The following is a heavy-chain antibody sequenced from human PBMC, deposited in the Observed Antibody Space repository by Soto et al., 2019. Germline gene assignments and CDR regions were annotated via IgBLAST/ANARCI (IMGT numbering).Heavy chain of an antibody. D-gene: IGHD6-6*01. CDR1: GYTFTSYD. CDR3: ARGVAARRTNYYYGMDV. J-gene: IGHJ6*02. CDR2: MNPNSGNT. V-gene: IGHV1-8*01. Sequence: QVQLVQSGAEVKKPGASVKVYCKASGYTFTSYDINWVRQATGQGLEWMGWMNPNSGNTGYAQKFQGRVTMTRNTSISTAYMELSSLRSEDTAVYYCARGVAARRTNYYYGMDVWGQGTTVTVSS.